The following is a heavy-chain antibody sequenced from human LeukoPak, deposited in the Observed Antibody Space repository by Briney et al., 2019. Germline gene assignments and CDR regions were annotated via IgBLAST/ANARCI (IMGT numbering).Heavy chain of an antibody. CDR2: ISYDGSNK. D-gene: IGHD5-18*01. J-gene: IGHJ6*02. CDR1: GFTFSSYA. Sequence: GRSLRLSCAASGFTFSSYAMHWVRQAPGKGLEWVAVISYDGSNKYYADSVKGRFTISRDNAKNSLYLQMNSLRAEDTALYYCAKQVGSYGYFYYYGMDVWGQGTTVTVSS. V-gene: IGHV3-30*04. CDR3: AKQVGSYGYFYYYGMDV.